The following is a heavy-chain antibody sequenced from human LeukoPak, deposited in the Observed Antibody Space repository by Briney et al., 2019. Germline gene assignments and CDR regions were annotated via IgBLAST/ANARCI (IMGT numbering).Heavy chain of an antibody. CDR1: GFIVSTNY. D-gene: IGHD6-13*01. CDR2: ISGGSTT. CDR3: ARDSKVRSWTHFDY. J-gene: IGHJ4*02. V-gene: IGHV3-53*01. Sequence: GGSLRLSCAASGFIVSTNYMSWVRQPPGKGLEWVSVISGGSTTYYADSVKGRLTISRDNSKNTLYLQMTSLRPDDTAVYYCARDSKVRSWTHFDYWGQGTLVTVSS.